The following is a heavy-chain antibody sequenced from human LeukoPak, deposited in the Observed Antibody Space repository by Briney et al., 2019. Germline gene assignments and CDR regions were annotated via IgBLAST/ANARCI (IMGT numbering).Heavy chain of an antibody. CDR2: IYYSGST. CDR3: ARSKYYYDSNFDY. V-gene: IGHV4-61*01. J-gene: IGHJ4*02. Sequence: PSETLSLTCPVSGGSVSSSRYYWSWIRQPPGKGLEWIGYIYYSGSTNYNPSLKSRVTISVDTSKNQFSLKLSSVTAADTAVYYCARSKYYYDSNFDYWGQGTLVSVSS. D-gene: IGHD3-22*01. CDR1: GGSVSSSRYY.